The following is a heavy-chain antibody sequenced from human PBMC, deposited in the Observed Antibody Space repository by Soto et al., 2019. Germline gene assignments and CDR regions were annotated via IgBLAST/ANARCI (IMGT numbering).Heavy chain of an antibody. V-gene: IGHV3-30*18. D-gene: IGHD3-22*01. CDR2: ISYDGSNK. Sequence: GGSLRLSCAASGFTFSSYGMHWVRQAPGKGLEWVAVISYDGSNKYYADSVKGRFTISRDNSKNTLYLQMNSLRAEDTAVYYCAKAILYDSIQSVYYYGMDVWGQGTTVTVSS. CDR3: AKAILYDSIQSVYYYGMDV. J-gene: IGHJ6*02. CDR1: GFTFSSYG.